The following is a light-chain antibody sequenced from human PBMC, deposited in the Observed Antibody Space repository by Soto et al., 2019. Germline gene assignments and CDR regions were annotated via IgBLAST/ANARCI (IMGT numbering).Light chain of an antibody. V-gene: IGKV1-6*01. CDR1: QDIRKD. CDR2: GAS. CDR3: LQDYNYPFT. J-gene: IGKJ2*01. Sequence: TQVTKSPFSLSASLGDRVTITFWASQDIRKDLAWYQQKPGKAPQILIYGASTLQTGVASRFSGSGSATDFTLTISSLQPEDSAAYYCLQDYNYPFTFGQGTKVDIK.